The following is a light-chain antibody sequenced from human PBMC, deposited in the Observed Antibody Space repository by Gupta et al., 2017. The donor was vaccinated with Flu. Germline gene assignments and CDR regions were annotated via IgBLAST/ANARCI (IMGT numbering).Light chain of an antibody. J-gene: IGKJ4*01. CDR2: KAS. Sequence: DIQMTQSPSTRSASVGDRVTITCRASQSISSWLAWYQQKPGKAPKLLIYKASSLESGVPSRFGGSGSGTEFTLTISSLQPDDFATYYCQQYNSYPLTFGGGTKVEIK. CDR1: QSISSW. V-gene: IGKV1-5*03. CDR3: QQYNSYPLT.